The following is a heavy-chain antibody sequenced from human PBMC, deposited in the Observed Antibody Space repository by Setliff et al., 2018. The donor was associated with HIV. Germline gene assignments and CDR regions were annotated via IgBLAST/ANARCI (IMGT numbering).Heavy chain of an antibody. D-gene: IGHD5-12*01. CDR1: GGSISSGGYY. CDR3: AKEGLSDYDYVGFSEY. J-gene: IGHJ4*02. V-gene: IGHV4-31*03. Sequence: PSETLSLTCTVSGGSISSGGYYWSWIRQHPEKGLEWIGYIYYSGSAYYNPSLKSRVTISLDTSKNQFSLKLTSMTAADTAVYYCAKEGLSDYDYVGFSEYWGQGTLVTVSS. CDR2: IYYSGSA.